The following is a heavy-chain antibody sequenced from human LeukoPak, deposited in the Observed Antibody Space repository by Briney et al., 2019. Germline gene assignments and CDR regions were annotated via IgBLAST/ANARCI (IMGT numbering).Heavy chain of an antibody. CDR1: GYTFTGYY. D-gene: IGHD4-17*01. CDR2: INPNSGGT. Sequence: ASVKVSCKASGYTFTGYYMHWVRQAPGQGLEWMGWINPNSGGTNYAQKFQGRVTMTRNTSISTAYMELSSLRSEDTAVYYCARDRTGPPDYWGQGTLVTVSS. V-gene: IGHV1-2*02. J-gene: IGHJ4*02. CDR3: ARDRTGPPDY.